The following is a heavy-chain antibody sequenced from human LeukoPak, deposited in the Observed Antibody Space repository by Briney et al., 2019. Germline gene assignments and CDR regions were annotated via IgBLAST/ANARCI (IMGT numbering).Heavy chain of an antibody. CDR2: IYYSGST. Sequence: SETLSLTCTVSGGTVSSGSYYWSWIRQPPGKGLEWIGYIYYSGSTNYNPSLKSRVTISVDTSKNQFSLKLSSVTAADTAVYHCARGGAYYYGSGSYWFDPWGQGTLVTVSS. J-gene: IGHJ5*02. D-gene: IGHD3-10*01. CDR3: ARGGAYYYGSGSYWFDP. V-gene: IGHV4-61*01. CDR1: GGTVSSGSYY.